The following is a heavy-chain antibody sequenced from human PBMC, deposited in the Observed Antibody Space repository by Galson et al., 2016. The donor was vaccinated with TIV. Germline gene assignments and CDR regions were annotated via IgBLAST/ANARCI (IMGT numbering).Heavy chain of an antibody. CDR2: INVGNGDR. D-gene: IGHD3-16*01. Sequence: SVKVSCKASGYILASHVMHWVRQAPGQRPEWMGWINVGNGDRKYSQRLQGRVTLSGDTSANTAFMELSSLRFEDTATYYCARDRGGSGDFDYWGRGTLVTVSS. J-gene: IGHJ4*02. CDR3: ARDRGGSGDFDY. CDR1: GYILASHV. V-gene: IGHV1-3*01.